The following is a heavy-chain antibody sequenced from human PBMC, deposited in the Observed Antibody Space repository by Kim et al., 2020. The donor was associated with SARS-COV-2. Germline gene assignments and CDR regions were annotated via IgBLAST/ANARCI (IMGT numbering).Heavy chain of an antibody. J-gene: IGHJ6*03. CDR3: ARMNRGLTGYYHMDV. CDR2: ISSSGSTK. Sequence: GGSLRLSCAASGFTFSSYEMNWVRQAPGKGLEWVSYISSSGSTKYYADSVKGRFTISRDNAKNSLSLQMNSLRGEDTALYYCARMNRGLTGYYHMDVWG. CDR1: GFTFSSYE. D-gene: IGHD3-10*01. V-gene: IGHV3-48*03.